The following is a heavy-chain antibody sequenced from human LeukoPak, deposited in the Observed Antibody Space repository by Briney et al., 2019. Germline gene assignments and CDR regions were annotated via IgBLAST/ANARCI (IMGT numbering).Heavy chain of an antibody. CDR1: CCTFTSYG. Sequence: RRASVKVSCKASCCTFTSYGISWVRQAPGQGLEWMGWISAYNGNTNYAQKLQGRVTMTTDTSTSTAYMELRSLRSDDTAVYYCARDIVVVPAAILPHFDYWGQGTLVTVSS. CDR3: ARDIVVVPAAILPHFDY. CDR2: ISAYNGNT. D-gene: IGHD2-2*01. V-gene: IGHV1-18*01. J-gene: IGHJ4*02.